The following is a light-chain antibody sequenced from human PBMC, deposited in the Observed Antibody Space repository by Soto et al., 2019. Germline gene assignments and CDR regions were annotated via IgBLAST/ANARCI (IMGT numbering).Light chain of an antibody. J-gene: IGLJ2*01. Sequence: QSALTQPPSASGSPGQSVAISCTGTNSDIGAYKFVSWYQQHPGKAPKLIIYEVSIRPSGVPDRFSGSKSGNTASLTVSGLLAEDEADYYCSLYAGTNSVVFGGGTKVTVL. CDR1: NSDIGAYKF. CDR2: EVS. CDR3: SLYAGTNSVV. V-gene: IGLV2-8*01.